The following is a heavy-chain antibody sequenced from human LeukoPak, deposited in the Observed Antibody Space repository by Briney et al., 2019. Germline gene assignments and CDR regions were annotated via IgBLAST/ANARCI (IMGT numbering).Heavy chain of an antibody. CDR3: ARTSYDSSGYYYY. V-gene: IGHV4-59*01. J-gene: IGHJ4*02. Sequence: KTSETLSLTCTVSGGSISSYYWGWIRQPPGKGLEWIGYIYYSGSTNYNPSLKSRVTISVDTSKNQFSLKLSSVTAADTAVYYCARTSYDSSGYYYYWGQGTLVTVCS. CDR1: GGSISSYY. CDR2: IYYSGST. D-gene: IGHD3-22*01.